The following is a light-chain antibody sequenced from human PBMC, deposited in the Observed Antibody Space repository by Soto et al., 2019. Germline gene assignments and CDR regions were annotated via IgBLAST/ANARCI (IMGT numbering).Light chain of an antibody. V-gene: IGKV1-6*01. CDR3: LQDLNYPLP. J-gene: IGKJ4*01. CDR1: QDIIDN. CDR2: TAS. Sequence: AIRITQSPPSLSPSVGHRATITCRANQDIIDNLGWYQQKPGKAPKLLIHTASTLQSGGPSRFSGSGSGPDLTLTIRTLQPEDSATYYCLQDLNYPLPFGGGPTVDI.